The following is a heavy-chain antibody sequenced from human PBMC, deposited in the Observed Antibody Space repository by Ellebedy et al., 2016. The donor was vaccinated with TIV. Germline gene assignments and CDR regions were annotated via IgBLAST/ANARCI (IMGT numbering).Heavy chain of an antibody. J-gene: IGHJ3*02. Sequence: GESLKISCAASGFTFSGYWMSWVRQAPGKGLEWVANIKEDGSEAYYVDSVKGRFTISRDNAKISLYLQMNSLTAEDTAVYYCASGAYDIWGQGTMVTVSS. CDR1: GFTFSGYW. V-gene: IGHV3-7*01. CDR2: IKEDGSEA. CDR3: ASGAYDI.